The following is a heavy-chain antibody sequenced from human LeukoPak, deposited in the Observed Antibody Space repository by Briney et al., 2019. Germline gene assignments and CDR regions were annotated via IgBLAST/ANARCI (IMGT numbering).Heavy chain of an antibody. J-gene: IGHJ6*02. CDR3: ARGPLGCSSTSCYEGYYGMDV. CDR1: GFTFSSYS. Sequence: GGSLKLSCAASGFTFSSYSMNWVRQAPGKGLEWVSSISSSSSYIYYADSVKGRFTISRDNAKNSLYQQMTSLGAEDTAVYYCARGPLGCSSTSCYEGYYGMDVWGQGTTVTVSS. D-gene: IGHD2-2*01. CDR2: ISSSSSYI. V-gene: IGHV3-21*01.